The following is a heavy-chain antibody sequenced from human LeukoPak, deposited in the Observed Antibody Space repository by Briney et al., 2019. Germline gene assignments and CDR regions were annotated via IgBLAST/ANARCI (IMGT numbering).Heavy chain of an antibody. V-gene: IGHV1-24*01. CDR2: FDPEDGET. CDR1: GYTLTELS. Sequence: ASVKVSCKVSGYTLTELSMHWVRQAPGKGLEWMGGFDPEDGETIYAQKFQGRVTMTEDTSTDTAYMELSSLRSEDTAVYYCATSPYDSSGYTNLFDYWGQGTLVTVSS. D-gene: IGHD3-22*01. J-gene: IGHJ4*02. CDR3: ATSPYDSSGYTNLFDY.